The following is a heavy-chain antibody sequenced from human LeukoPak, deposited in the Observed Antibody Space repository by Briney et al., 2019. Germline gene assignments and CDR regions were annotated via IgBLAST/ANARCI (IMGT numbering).Heavy chain of an antibody. CDR3: ARDLNYKPDS. CDR2: INSDGSST. J-gene: IGHJ4*02. CDR1: GFTFSNCW. D-gene: IGHD1-1*01. Sequence: GGSLILSCAASGFTFSNCWMHWVRKAPGKGLVWVSRINSDGSSTSYADSVKGRLTISRDNAKNTLYLQVHSLRAEDTAVYYCARDLNYKPDSWGQGTLVTVSS. V-gene: IGHV3-74*01.